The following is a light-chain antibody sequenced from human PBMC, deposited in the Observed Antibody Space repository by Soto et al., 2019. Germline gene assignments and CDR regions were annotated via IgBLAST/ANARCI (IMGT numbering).Light chain of an antibody. J-gene: IGLJ3*02. V-gene: IGLV2-14*01. CDR1: SSDVGGYNY. Sequence: QSALTQPASVSGSPGQSITISCTGTSSDVGGYNYVSWYQQQPGKAPKLVIYDVTNRPSGVSNRFSGSKSGNTASLTISGLQAEDEADYYCSSYTSTMTLVFGGGTKLTVL. CDR3: SSYTSTMTLV. CDR2: DVT.